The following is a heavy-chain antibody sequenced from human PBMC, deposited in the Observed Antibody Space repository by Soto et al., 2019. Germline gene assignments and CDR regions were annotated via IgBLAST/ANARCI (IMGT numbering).Heavy chain of an antibody. CDR3: ARGESIAAAGQDWYFDL. CDR2: ISSSSSYI. Sequence: EVQLVESGGGLVKPGGSLRLSCAASGFTFSSYSMNWVRQAPGKGLEWVSSISSSSSYIYYADSVKGRFTISRDNAKNSLYLQMNCLRAEDTAVYYCARGESIAAAGQDWYFDLWGRGTLVTVSS. CDR1: GFTFSSYS. D-gene: IGHD6-13*01. V-gene: IGHV3-21*01. J-gene: IGHJ2*01.